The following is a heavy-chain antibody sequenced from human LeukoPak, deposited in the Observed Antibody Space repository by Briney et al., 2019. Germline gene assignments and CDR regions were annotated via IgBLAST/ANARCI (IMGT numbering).Heavy chain of an antibody. CDR3: ARELTTVVTQDADY. J-gene: IGHJ4*02. CDR2: ISSSSSYI. Sequence: TGGSLRLSCAASGFTFSSYSMNWVRQAPGKGLEWVSSISSSSSYIYYADSVKGRFTISRDNAKNSLYLQMNSLRAEDTAVYYCARELTTVVTQDADYWGQGTLVTVSS. CDR1: GFTFSSYS. V-gene: IGHV3-21*01. D-gene: IGHD4-23*01.